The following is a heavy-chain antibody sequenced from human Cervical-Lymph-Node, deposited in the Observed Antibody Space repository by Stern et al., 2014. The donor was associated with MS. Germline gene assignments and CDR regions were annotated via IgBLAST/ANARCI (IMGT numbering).Heavy chain of an antibody. V-gene: IGHV2-5*02. CDR2: LYWDDEK. CDR1: GFSLTPSGVG. CDR3: AHRSTSVAGAWAS. Sequence: QVTLKESGPTLVKPTQTLTLTCDFFGFSLTPSGVGVGWIRQPPGKALEWLALLYWDDEKRYSPSLKNRLSIITDTAKNQVVLTMTNMDPVDTGTYYCAHRSTSVAGAWASWGQGILVVVSS. J-gene: IGHJ5*02. D-gene: IGHD1-26*01.